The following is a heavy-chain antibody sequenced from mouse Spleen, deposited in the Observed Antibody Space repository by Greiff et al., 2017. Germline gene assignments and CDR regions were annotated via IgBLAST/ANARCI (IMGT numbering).Heavy chain of an antibody. J-gene: IGHJ3*01. CDR3: ARHDDFPWFAY. V-gene: IGHV5-9*04. D-gene: IGHD2-3*01. Sequence: EVKLMESGGGLVKLGGSLKLSCAASGFTFSSYAMSWVRQTPEKRLEWVATISSGGGNTYYPDSVKGRFTISRDNAKNTLYLQMSSLKSEDTAMYYCARHDDFPWFAYWGQGTLVTVSA. CDR1: GFTFSSYA. CDR2: ISSGGGNT.